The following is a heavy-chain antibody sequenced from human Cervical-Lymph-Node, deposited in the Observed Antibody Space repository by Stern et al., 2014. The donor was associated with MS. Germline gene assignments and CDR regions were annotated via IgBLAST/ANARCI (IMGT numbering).Heavy chain of an antibody. J-gene: IGHJ4*02. V-gene: IGHV1-69*01. CDR3: ARHQGGVAAF. D-gene: IGHD6-13*01. Sequence: DQLVESGAEVKKPGSSVKVSCKASGDTFNNFDIGWVRQAPGQGPGWLGGITPLFGTANYAQRLQDRVTFTADESTSTTYMELSRLRSEDTAIYYCARHQGGVAAFWGQGTLVTVSS. CDR2: ITPLFGTA. CDR1: GDTFNNFD.